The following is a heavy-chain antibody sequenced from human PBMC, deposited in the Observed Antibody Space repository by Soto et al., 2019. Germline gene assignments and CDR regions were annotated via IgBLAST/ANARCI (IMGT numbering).Heavy chain of an antibody. J-gene: IGHJ3*01. V-gene: IGHV1-8*01. CDR2: MAPFSGNT. CDR3: ARCLCTAGTAYGVTFDL. CDR1: GYTFTSFD. D-gene: IGHD2-8*02. Sequence: QVQLVQSGAEMKKPGASVKVACKASGYTFTSFDISWLRQATGQGLEWMGWMAPFSGNTGSAQKFQGRISLTRNTAXYXXYMELTGLTSDETARYFSARCLCTAGTAYGVTFDLWGQGAVVTGSS.